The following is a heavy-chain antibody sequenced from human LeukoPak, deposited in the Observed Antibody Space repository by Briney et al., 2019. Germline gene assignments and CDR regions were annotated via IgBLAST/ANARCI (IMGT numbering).Heavy chain of an antibody. Sequence: SETLSLTCTVSGGSISSSSYYWGWIRQPPGKGLEWIGSIYYSGSTYYNPSLKGRVTISVDTSKNQFSLKLSSVTAADTAVYYCARLNYGDYSYGMDVWGQGTTVTVSS. V-gene: IGHV4-39*01. CDR3: ARLNYGDYSYGMDV. CDR2: IYYSGST. CDR1: GGSISSSSYY. D-gene: IGHD4-17*01. J-gene: IGHJ6*02.